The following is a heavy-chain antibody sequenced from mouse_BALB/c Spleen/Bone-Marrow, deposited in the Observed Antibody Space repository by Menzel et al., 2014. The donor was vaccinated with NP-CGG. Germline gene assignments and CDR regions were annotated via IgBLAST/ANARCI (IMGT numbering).Heavy chain of an antibody. J-gene: IGHJ4*01. D-gene: IGHD2-14*01. CDR3: ARWRYGYAMDY. V-gene: IGHV5-17*02. Sequence: EVKVVESGGGLVQPGGSRKLSCAASGFTFSSFGMHWVRQAPEKGLEWVAYISCGSSTIYYADTVKGRFTISRDNPKNTLFMQMTSQRSEDTAMYYCARWRYGYAMDYGGQGTSVTVSS. CDR2: ISCGSSTI. CDR1: GFTFSSFG.